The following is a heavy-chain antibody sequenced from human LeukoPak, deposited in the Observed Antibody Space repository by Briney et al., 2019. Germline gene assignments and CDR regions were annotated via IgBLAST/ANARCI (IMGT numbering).Heavy chain of an antibody. CDR1: GFTFSSYA. V-gene: IGHV3-23*01. CDR3: ARGRNTYYDILTGYYNQYYFDY. J-gene: IGHJ4*02. D-gene: IGHD3-9*01. Sequence: GGSLRLSCAASGFTFSSYAMSWVRQAPGKGLEWVSSISGNSGRTYYADSVKGRFTISRDNAKNSLYLQMNSLRAEDTAVYYCARGRNTYYDILTGYYNQYYFDYWGQGTLVTVSS. CDR2: ISGNSGRT.